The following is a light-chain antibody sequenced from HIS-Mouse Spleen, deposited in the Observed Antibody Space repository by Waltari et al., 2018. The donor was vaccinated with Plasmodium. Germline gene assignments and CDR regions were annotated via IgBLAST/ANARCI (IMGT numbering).Light chain of an antibody. CDR3: QQYNNWSFT. V-gene: IGKV3-15*01. CDR2: GAS. J-gene: IGKJ3*01. Sequence: DIVMTQSPATLSVSPGERATLSCRASQSVSSNLAWYQQKPCQAPRLLIYGASTRATGIPARFSGSGSGTEFTLTISSLQSEDFAVYYCQQYNNWSFTFGPGTKVDIK. CDR1: QSVSSN.